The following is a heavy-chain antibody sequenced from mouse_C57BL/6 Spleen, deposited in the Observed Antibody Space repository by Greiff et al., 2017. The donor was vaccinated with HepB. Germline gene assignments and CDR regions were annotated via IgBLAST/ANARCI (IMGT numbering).Heavy chain of an antibody. J-gene: IGHJ4*01. Sequence: EVKLQESGPGLVKPSQSLSLTCSVTGYSITSGYYWNWTRQFPGNKLEWMGYISYDGSNNYNPSLKNRISITRDTSKNQFFLKLNSVTTEDTATYYCARDSYYAMDYWGQGTSVTVSS. CDR2: ISYDGSN. CDR1: GYSITSGYY. CDR3: ARDSYYAMDY. V-gene: IGHV3-6*01.